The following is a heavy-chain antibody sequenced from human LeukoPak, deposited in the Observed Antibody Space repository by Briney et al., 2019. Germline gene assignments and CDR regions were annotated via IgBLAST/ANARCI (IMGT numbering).Heavy chain of an antibody. D-gene: IGHD4-11*01. Sequence: SETLSLTCTVSGVSISSYYWSWIRQPPGKGLEWIGYIYYSGSTNYNPSLKSRVTISVDTSKNQFSLKLSSVTAADTAAYYCARDFNLSNYVRWFDPWGQGTLVTVSS. CDR2: IYYSGST. V-gene: IGHV4-59*01. CDR3: ARDFNLSNYVRWFDP. CDR1: GVSISSYY. J-gene: IGHJ5*02.